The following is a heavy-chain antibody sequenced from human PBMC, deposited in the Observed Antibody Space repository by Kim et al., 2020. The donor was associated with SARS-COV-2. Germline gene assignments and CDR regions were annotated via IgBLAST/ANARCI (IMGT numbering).Heavy chain of an antibody. CDR1: GGSISSYY. CDR3: ARGNLEYRY. D-gene: IGHD3-3*01. V-gene: IGHV4-59*13. Sequence: SETLSLTCTVSGGSISSYYWSWIRQPPGKGLEWIGYIYYSGSTNYNPSLKSRVTISVDTSKNQFSLKLSSVTAADTAVYYCARGNLEYRYWGQGTLVTVS. CDR2: IYYSGST. J-gene: IGHJ4*02.